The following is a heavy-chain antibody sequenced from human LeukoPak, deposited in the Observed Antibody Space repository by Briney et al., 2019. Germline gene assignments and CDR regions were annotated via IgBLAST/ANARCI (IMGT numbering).Heavy chain of an antibody. CDR3: SLVTLIQGGNYFDY. D-gene: IGHD2-21*02. Sequence: PSETLSLTCTVSGGSISSETYYWTWVRQPAGKGLEWIGRIYSSGSTSYTPSLKSRVTISVDTSKNQFSLKLSSVTAADTAVYYCSLVTLIQGGNYFDYWGQGTLVTVSS. CDR1: GGSISSETYY. CDR2: IYSSGST. V-gene: IGHV4-61*10. J-gene: IGHJ4*02.